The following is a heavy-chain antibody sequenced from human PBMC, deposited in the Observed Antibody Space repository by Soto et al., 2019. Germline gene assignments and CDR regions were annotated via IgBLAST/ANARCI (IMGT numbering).Heavy chain of an antibody. D-gene: IGHD3-3*01. CDR3: ARLYGFLEWLLEYNWFDP. V-gene: IGHV4-39*01. CDR1: GGSISSSSYY. CDR2: IYYSGST. Sequence: SETLSLTCTVSGGSISSSSYYWGWIRQPPGKGLEWIGSIYYSGSTYYNPSLKSRVTISVDTSKNQFSLKLSSVTAADTAVYYCARLYGFLEWLLEYNWFDPWGQGTLVTVSS. J-gene: IGHJ5*02.